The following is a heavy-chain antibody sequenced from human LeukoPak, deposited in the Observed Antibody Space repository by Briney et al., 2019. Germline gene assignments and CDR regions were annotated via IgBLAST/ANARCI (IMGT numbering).Heavy chain of an antibody. Sequence: ASVKVSCKASGYTFTSYGISWVRQAPGQGLEWMGWISAYNGNTNYAQKFQGRVTITTDESTSTAYMELSSLRSEDTAVYYCARDRHIVVVSSPHWFDPWGQGTLVTVSS. CDR2: ISAYNGNT. CDR3: ARDRHIVVVSSPHWFDP. D-gene: IGHD2-21*01. V-gene: IGHV1-18*01. J-gene: IGHJ5*02. CDR1: GYTFTSYG.